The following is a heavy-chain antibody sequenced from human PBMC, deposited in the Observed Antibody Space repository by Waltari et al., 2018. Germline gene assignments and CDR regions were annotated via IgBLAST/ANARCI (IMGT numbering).Heavy chain of an antibody. V-gene: IGHV4-39*01. D-gene: IGHD6-6*01. J-gene: IGHJ4*02. CDR2: IYYSGST. CDR3: ASGGSSYPVDY. CDR1: GGSIRSSSYY. Sequence: QLQLQESGPGLVKPSETLSLTCTVSGGSIRSSSYYWGWIRQPPGKGLEWIGSIYYSGSTYYNPSLKSRVTISVDTSKNQFSLKLSSVTAADTAVYYCASGGSSYPVDYWGQGTLVTVSS.